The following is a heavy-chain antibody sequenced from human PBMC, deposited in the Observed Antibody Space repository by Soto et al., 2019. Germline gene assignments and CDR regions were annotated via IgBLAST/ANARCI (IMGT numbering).Heavy chain of an antibody. J-gene: IGHJ3*02. Sequence: SQTLSLTCAISGDSVCSNSVAWNWIRQSPSRGLEWLGRTYYRSKWYNDYAVSVKSRITINPDTSKNQFSLQLNSVTPEDTAVYYCARSIAARLGDAFDIWGQGTMVTVSS. V-gene: IGHV6-1*01. D-gene: IGHD6-6*01. CDR1: GDSVCSNSVA. CDR3: ARSIAARLGDAFDI. CDR2: TYYRSKWYN.